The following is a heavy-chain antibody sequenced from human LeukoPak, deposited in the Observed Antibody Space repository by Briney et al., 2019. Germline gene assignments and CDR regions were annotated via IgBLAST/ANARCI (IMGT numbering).Heavy chain of an antibody. D-gene: IGHD3-22*01. CDR1: GGTFSSYA. CDR2: IIVYNGNT. J-gene: IGHJ5*02. Sequence: GASVKVSCKASGGTFSSYAISWVRQAPGQGLEWMGGIIVYNGNTNYPQRLQGRVTMTTDTSTTTAYMELRSLRSDDTAVYYCARDINGYYYDSHGYYPTDLWGQGTLVTVSS. CDR3: ARDINGYYYDSHGYYPTDL. V-gene: IGHV1-18*01.